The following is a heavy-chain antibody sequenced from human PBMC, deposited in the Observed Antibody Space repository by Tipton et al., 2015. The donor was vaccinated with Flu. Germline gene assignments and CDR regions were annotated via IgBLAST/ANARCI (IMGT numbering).Heavy chain of an antibody. CDR3: ARYPSYSGSGNYPYYFDF. V-gene: IGHV4-61*02. Sequence: TLSLTCSVSGGSFSSGSYYWTWIRQSAGKGLEWIGRIYTTGSTNYNPSLKTRVTLSVDRTENQFSLQLSSVTAADTAVYYCARYPSYSGSGNYPYYFDFWGQGTLVTVSS. D-gene: IGHD3-10*01. J-gene: IGHJ4*02. CDR2: IYTTGST. CDR1: GGSFSSGSYY.